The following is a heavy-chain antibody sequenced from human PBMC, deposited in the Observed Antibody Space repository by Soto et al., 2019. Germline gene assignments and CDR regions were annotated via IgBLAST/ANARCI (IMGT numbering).Heavy chain of an antibody. D-gene: IGHD3-10*01. Sequence: SETLSLTCTVSGGSISSSSYYWGWIRQPPGKGLEWIGSIYYSGSTYYNPSLKSRVTISVDTSKNQFSLKLSSVTAADTAVYYCASGYYYGSGSPPYNWFDPWGQGTLVTVSS. V-gene: IGHV4-39*01. CDR1: GGSISSSSYY. CDR2: IYYSGST. J-gene: IGHJ5*02. CDR3: ASGYYYGSGSPPYNWFDP.